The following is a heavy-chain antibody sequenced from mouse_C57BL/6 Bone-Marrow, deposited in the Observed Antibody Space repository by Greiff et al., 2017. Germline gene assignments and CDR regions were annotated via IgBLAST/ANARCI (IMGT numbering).Heavy chain of an antibody. V-gene: IGHV10-1*01. CDR1: GFSFNTYA. D-gene: IGHD3-1*01. CDR3: VRQGGLRNFFAY. J-gene: IGHJ3*01. Sequence: VQLKESGGGLVQPKGSLKLSCAASGFSFNTYAMNWVRQAPGQGLEWVARIRSKSNNYATYYADSVKDRFTISRDDSESMLYLQMNNLKTEDTAMYYGVRQGGLRNFFAYWGQGTLVTVSA. CDR2: IRSKSNNYAT.